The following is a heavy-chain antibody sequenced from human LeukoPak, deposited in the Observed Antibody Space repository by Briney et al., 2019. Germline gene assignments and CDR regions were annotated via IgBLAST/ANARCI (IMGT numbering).Heavy chain of an antibody. V-gene: IGHV4-39*07. J-gene: IGHJ5*02. CDR3: ARGPHYDFWSGPAELDP. Sequence: SETLSLTCTVSGGSISSRNYYWSWIRQPPGKGLEWIGEINHSGSTNYNPSLKSRVTISVDTSKNQFSLELSSVTAADTAVYYCARGPHYDFWSGPAELDPWGQGTLVTVSS. CDR1: GGSISSRNYY. CDR2: INHSGST. D-gene: IGHD3-3*01.